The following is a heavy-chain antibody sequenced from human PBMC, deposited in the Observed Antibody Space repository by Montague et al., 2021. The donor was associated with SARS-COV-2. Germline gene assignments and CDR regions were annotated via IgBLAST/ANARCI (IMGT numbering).Heavy chain of an antibody. CDR3: ARGSMVRGGNVYYGVDV. CDR1: GFSISSGGYS. D-gene: IGHD3-10*01. V-gene: IGHV4-30-2*01. CDR2: IYHSGST. Sequence: LSLPCAFSGFSISSGGYSWNWIRHPPGKGLEWIGYIYHSGSTYYSPSLKSRVTISLDSSKNQLSLNLTSVTAADTAVYYFARGSMVRGGNVYYGVDVWGQGTTVNVSS. J-gene: IGHJ6*02.